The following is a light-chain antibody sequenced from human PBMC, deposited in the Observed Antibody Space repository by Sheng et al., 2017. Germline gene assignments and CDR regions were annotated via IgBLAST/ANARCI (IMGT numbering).Light chain of an antibody. CDR1: QSITNY. CDR3: QQSDSTPLT. CDR2: AAS. J-gene: IGKJ1*01. V-gene: IGKV1-39*01. Sequence: DIQMTQSPSSLSASVGDRVTITCRASQSITNYVNWYQEKPGKAPKLLIYAASSLHSGVPSRFSGSGSGTDFTLTISSLQPEDFAAYYCQQSDSTPLTFGQGTKVEIK.